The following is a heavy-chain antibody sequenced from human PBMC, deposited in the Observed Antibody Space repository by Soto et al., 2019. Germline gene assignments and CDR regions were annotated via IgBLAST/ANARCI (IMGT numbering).Heavy chain of an antibody. D-gene: IGHD3-22*01. Sequence: SETLSLTCAVYGGSFSAYYWSWIRQPPGKGLEWIGEINHSGGTSYNPSLKSRVTISVDTSKSQFSLKLTSVTAADRAVYYCARGSVDTVDSSGFYEYCGQGTPLTVSS. CDR1: GGSFSAYY. V-gene: IGHV4-34*01. CDR2: INHSGGT. J-gene: IGHJ4*02. CDR3: ARGSVDTVDSSGFYEY.